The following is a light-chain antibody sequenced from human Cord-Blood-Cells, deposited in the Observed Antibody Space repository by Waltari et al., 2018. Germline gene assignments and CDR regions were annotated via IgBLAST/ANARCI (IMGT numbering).Light chain of an antibody. CDR1: SSNIGRNY. CDR3: AAWYDSLSGWV. Sequence: QSVLTQPPSASGTPGQRVTISCSGSSSNIGRNYVYWYQQLPGTAPKLLIYRNNPRPTRVPDRFSGSKSGTSASLAISGLRSEDEADYYCAAWYDSLSGWVFGGGTKLTVL. J-gene: IGLJ3*02. CDR2: RNN. V-gene: IGLV1-47*01.